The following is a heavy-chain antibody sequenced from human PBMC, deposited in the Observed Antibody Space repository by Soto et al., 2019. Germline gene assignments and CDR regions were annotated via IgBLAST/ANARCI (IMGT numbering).Heavy chain of an antibody. J-gene: IGHJ4*02. D-gene: IGHD1-26*01. CDR1: GGTFSSHG. CDR2: IIPTVGTP. Sequence: QVQLVQSGTVVQRRGSSVKVSCQASGGTFSSHGMAWVRQAPGQGLEWMGGIIPTVGTPTYAPKFQGRVTSTADKSTNTAYIELSSMRSEYTGVYYCASERSVQYFDFWGVGTLITVSS. V-gene: IGHV1-69*06. CDR3: ASERSVQYFDF.